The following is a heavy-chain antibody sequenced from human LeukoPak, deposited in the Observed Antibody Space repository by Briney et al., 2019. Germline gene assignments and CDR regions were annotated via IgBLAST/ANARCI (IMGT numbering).Heavy chain of an antibody. V-gene: IGHV1-69*04. D-gene: IGHD3-22*01. CDR1: VYTFTSSA. Sequence: SVKFSSKASVYTFTSSAISWVRQAPGQGLEWMGRIIPILGIANYAQKFQGRVTITADKSTSTAYMELSSLRSEDTAVYYCARAAGYYDSSGYYYYWGQGSMVTVS. CDR2: IIPILGIA. CDR3: ARAAGYYDSSGYYYY. J-gene: IGHJ4*02.